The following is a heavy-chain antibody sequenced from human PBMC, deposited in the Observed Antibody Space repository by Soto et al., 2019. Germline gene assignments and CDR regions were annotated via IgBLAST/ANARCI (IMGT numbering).Heavy chain of an antibody. V-gene: IGHV3-30-3*01. CDR3: ARDLGRSGWVLNTDY. J-gene: IGHJ4*02. CDR2: ISYDGSNK. D-gene: IGHD6-19*01. CDR1: GFTFSSYA. Sequence: QVQLVESGGGVVQPGRSLRLSCAASGFTFSSYAMQWVRQAPGKGLEWVAVISYDGSNKYYADSVKGRFTISRDNSKNTLYLQMNSLRAEDTAVYYCARDLGRSGWVLNTDYWGQGTLVTVSS.